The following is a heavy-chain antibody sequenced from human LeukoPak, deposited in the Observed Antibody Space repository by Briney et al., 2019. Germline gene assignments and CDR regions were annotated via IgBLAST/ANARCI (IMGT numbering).Heavy chain of an antibody. V-gene: IGHV3-30*02. D-gene: IGHD3-3*01. Sequence: PGGSLRLSCAASGFTFSSYGMHWVRKAPGKGLEWVAFIRYDGSNKYYADSVKGRFTISRDNSKNTLYLQMNSLRAEDTAVYYCAKGVDTYYDFWSGYLFDYWGQGTLVTVSS. CDR1: GFTFSSYG. J-gene: IGHJ4*02. CDR2: IRYDGSNK. CDR3: AKGVDTYYDFWSGYLFDY.